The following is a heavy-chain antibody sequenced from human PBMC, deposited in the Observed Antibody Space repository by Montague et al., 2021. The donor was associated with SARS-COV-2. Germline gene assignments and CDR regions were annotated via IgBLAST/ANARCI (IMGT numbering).Heavy chain of an antibody. CDR3: ARGRQHFNMIVVVMTGGEYYFDY. J-gene: IGHJ4*01. V-gene: IGHV4-34*01. CDR1: GGSFTAYY. CDR2: VNHRETS. D-gene: IGHD3-22*01. Sequence: SETLSLTCTVYGGSFTAYYWRLVRPPPRTGLGSAGVVNHRETSNSNPLLKSRVSVSVDTSKNLFSLYLGSVTAADTAVYYCARGRQHFNMIVVVMTGGEYYFDYWDNGTLAT.